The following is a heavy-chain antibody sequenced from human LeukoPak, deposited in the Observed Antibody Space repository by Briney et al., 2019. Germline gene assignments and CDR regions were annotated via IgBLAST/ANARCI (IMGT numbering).Heavy chain of an antibody. CDR3: AKDMGGIAAAGKGIDY. CDR1: GFTFDDYA. D-gene: IGHD6-13*01. Sequence: PGGSLRLSCAASGFTFDDYAMHWVRQAPGKGLEWVSGISWNSGSIGYADSVKGRFTISRDNAKNSLYLQMNSLRAEDMALYYCAKDMGGIAAAGKGIDYWGQGTLVTVSS. CDR2: ISWNSGSI. J-gene: IGHJ4*02. V-gene: IGHV3-9*03.